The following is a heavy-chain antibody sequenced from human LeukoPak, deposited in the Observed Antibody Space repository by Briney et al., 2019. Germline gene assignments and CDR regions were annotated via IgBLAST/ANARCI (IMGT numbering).Heavy chain of an antibody. Sequence: LSLTCTVSGGSISSYYWSWIRQAPGKWLEWVSYISSSGSTIYYADSVKGRFTISRDNAKNSLYLQMNSLRAEDTDVYYCARDIAANSFDYWGQGTLVTVSS. CDR3: ARDIAANSFDY. D-gene: IGHD6-6*01. J-gene: IGHJ4*02. V-gene: IGHV3-11*01. CDR2: ISSSGSTI. CDR1: GGSISSYY.